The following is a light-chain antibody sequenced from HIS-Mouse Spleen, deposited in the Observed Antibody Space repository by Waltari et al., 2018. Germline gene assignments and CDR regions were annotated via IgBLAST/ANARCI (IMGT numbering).Light chain of an antibody. CDR1: SSEVGSYNF. J-gene: IGLJ2*01. CDR2: EGS. CDR3: CSYAGSSTVV. V-gene: IGLV2-23*01. Sequence: QSALTQPASVSGSPGQPITISCTGTSSEVGSYNFVSWYQQHPGKAPKLMIYEGSKRPSGVSNRFSGSKSGNTASLTISGLQAEDEADYYCCSYAGSSTVVFGGGTKLTVL.